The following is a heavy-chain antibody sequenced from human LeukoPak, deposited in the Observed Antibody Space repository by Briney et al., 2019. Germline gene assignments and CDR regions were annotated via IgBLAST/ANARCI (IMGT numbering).Heavy chain of an antibody. CDR3: AKDGRSCSSASCYPEYFQH. Sequence: GGSLRLSCAASGFTFSSYAMSWVRQAPGKGLEWVSAISGSGGSTYYADSVKGRFTISRDNSKNTLYLQMNSLRAEDTAVYYCAKDGRSCSSASCYPEYFQHWGQGTLVTVSS. D-gene: IGHD2-2*01. V-gene: IGHV3-23*01. CDR2: ISGSGGST. CDR1: GFTFSSYA. J-gene: IGHJ1*01.